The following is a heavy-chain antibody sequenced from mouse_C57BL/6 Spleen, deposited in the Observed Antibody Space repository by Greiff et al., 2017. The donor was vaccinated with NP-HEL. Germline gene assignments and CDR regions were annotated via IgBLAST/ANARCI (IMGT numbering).Heavy chain of an antibody. Sequence: EVQLQQSGPELVKPGASVQIPCKASGYTFTDYNMDWVKQSHGKSLEWIGDINPNNGGTIYNQKFKGKATLTVDKSSSTAYMELRSLTSEDTAVYYCAGAVTRVVAHWYFDDWGKGTTVTGSS. D-gene: IGHD1-1*01. CDR2: INPNNGGT. V-gene: IGHV1-18*01. J-gene: IGHJ1*03. CDR3: AGAVTRVVAHWYFDD. CDR1: GYTFTDYN.